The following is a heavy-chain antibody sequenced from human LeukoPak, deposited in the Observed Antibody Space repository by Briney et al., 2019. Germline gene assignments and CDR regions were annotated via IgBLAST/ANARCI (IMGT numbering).Heavy chain of an antibody. J-gene: IGHJ4*02. V-gene: IGHV1-2*02. CDR2: INPKSGVT. Sequence: GASVKVSCKASGFTFTSYYVHWVRQAPGQGLEWMGWINPKSGVTNVSQKFQGRATMTRDTSTSTAYMELSRLGSDDTAVYYCARGGDVIVPPATILRYWGQGTLVTVSS. CDR3: ARGGDVIVPPATILRY. D-gene: IGHD2-2*01. CDR1: GFTFTSYY.